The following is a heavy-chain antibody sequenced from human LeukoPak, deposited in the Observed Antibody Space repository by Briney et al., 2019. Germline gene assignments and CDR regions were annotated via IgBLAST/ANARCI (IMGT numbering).Heavy chain of an antibody. Sequence: PSETLSLTCTVSGGSISSHYWSWIRQPPGKGLEWIGYIYYSGSTNYNPSLKSRVTISVDTSKNQFSLKLSSVTAADTAVYYCARDLGYCSSTSCHYYFDYWGQGTLVTVSS. V-gene: IGHV4-59*11. D-gene: IGHD2-2*01. CDR2: IYYSGST. J-gene: IGHJ4*02. CDR1: GGSISSHY. CDR3: ARDLGYCSSTSCHYYFDY.